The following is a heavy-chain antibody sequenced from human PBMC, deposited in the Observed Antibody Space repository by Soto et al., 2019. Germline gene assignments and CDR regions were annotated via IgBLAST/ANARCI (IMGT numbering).Heavy chain of an antibody. D-gene: IGHD6-13*01. Sequence: SETLSLTCTVSGGSISSSSYYWGWIRQPPGKGLEWIGSIYYSGSTYYNPSLKSRVTISVDTSKNQFSLKLSSVTAADTAVYYCARSLGYSSSWYVDYWGQGTLVTVSS. CDR3: ARSLGYSSSWYVDY. V-gene: IGHV4-39*01. CDR1: GGSISSSSYY. J-gene: IGHJ4*02. CDR2: IYYSGST.